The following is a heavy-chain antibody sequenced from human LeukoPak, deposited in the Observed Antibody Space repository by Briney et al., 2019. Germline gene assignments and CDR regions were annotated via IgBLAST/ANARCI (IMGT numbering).Heavy chain of an antibody. V-gene: IGHV3-21*01. J-gene: IGHJ6*04. D-gene: IGHD3-10*02. CDR1: GFTFSSYG. CDR3: AELGITMIGGV. CDR2: ISSSSSYI. Sequence: TGGPLRLSCAASGFTFSSYGMSWVRQAPGKGLEWVSSISSSSSYIYYADSVKGRFTISRDNAKNSLYLQMNSLRAEDTAVYYCAELGITMIGGVWGKGATVTISS.